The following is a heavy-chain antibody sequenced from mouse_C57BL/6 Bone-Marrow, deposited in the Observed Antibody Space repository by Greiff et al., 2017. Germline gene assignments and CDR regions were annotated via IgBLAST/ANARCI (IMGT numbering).Heavy chain of an antibody. CDR1: GFNIKDDY. D-gene: IGHD1-1*01. V-gene: IGHV14-4*01. J-gene: IGHJ1*03. CDR3: TTGLLRSYWYFDV. Sequence: EVQLKESGAELVRPGASVKLSCTASGFNIKDDYMHWVKQRPEQGLEWIGWIDPENGDTEYASKFQGKATITADTSSNTAYLQLSSLTSEDTAVYYCTTGLLRSYWYFDVWGTGTTVTVSS. CDR2: IDPENGDT.